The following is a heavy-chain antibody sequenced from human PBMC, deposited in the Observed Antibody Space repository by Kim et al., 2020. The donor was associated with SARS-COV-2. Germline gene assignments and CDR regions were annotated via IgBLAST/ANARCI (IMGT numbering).Heavy chain of an antibody. J-gene: IGHJ6*01. CDR1: GGTFRRST. V-gene: IGHV1-69*13. CDR2: IIPFLGTA. D-gene: IGHD2-2*01. Sequence: SVKVTCKASGGTFRRSTVGWVRQAPGQGLEWVGEIIPFLGTANYAQKLSGRVTITADESTNTAYMELSSLRSEDTAVYHCARVGRPMESGSTSCFEFYY. CDR3: ARVGRPMESGSTSCFEFYY.